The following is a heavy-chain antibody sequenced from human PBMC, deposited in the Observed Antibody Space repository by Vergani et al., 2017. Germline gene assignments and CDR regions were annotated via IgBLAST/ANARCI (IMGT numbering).Heavy chain of an antibody. V-gene: IGHV3-23*01. J-gene: IGHJ4*02. Sequence: EVQLLESGGGLVQPGGSLRVSCAASGFTFSSDAMSWVRQAPGKGLEWVSAIHRGSTTYYADSVKGRVTISRDNSKNTVFLQMNSLRAEDTAVYYCAKEGRSGITPFVADWGQGTLVTVSS. CDR2: IHRGSTT. CDR1: GFTFSSDA. CDR3: AKEGRSGITPFVAD. D-gene: IGHD1-14*01.